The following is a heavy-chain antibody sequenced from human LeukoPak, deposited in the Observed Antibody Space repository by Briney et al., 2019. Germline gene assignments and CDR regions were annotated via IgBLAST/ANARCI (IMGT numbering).Heavy chain of an antibody. CDR1: GYTFTGYY. V-gene: IGHV1-2*02. CDR2: INPNSGGT. Sequence: GASVKVSCKASGYTFTGYYMHWVRQAPGQGLEWMGWINPNSGGTNYAQKFQGRVTMTRDTSISTAYMELSRLRSDDTAVYYCARDLYYDSSGYYYRVGYWGQGTLVTVSS. CDR3: ARDLYYDSSGYYYRVGY. J-gene: IGHJ4*02. D-gene: IGHD3-22*01.